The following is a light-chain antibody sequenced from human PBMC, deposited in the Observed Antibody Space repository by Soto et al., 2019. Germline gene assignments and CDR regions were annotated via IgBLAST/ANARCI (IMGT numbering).Light chain of an antibody. Sequence: DIQMTQSPSSLSAYVGDRVTITCRASQSISSYLNWYQQKPGKAPKLLIYAASSLQSGVPSRFSGSQAGADFTHPIISRQPEDFATYHYQQTYSSPWTSGQGTKVEIK. CDR1: QSISSY. J-gene: IGKJ1*01. V-gene: IGKV1-39*01. CDR2: AAS. CDR3: QQTYSSPWT.